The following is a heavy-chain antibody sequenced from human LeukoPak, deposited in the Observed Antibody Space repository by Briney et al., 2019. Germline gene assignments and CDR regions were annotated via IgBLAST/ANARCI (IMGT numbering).Heavy chain of an antibody. CDR2: IYYSGST. CDR1: GGSISNYY. J-gene: IGHJ5*02. V-gene: IGHV4-59*08. Sequence: SETLSLTCTVSGGSISNYYWSWVRQPPGKGLEWIGYIYYSGSTKYNPSLKSRVTISVDTSKNQFSLKLSSVTAADTAVYYCARHDGGSYGNWFDLWGQGTRVTVFS. D-gene: IGHD1-26*01. CDR3: ARHDGGSYGNWFDL.